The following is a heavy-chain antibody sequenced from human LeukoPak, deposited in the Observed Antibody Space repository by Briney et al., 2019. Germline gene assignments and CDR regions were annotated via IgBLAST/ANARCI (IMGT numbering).Heavy chain of an antibody. CDR3: ARRTSRGYYFDY. J-gene: IGHJ4*02. V-gene: IGHV3-33*01. CDR1: GFTFSSYG. Sequence: GRSLRLSCAASGFTFSSYGMHWVRQAPGKGLEWVAVIWYDGSNKYYADSVKGRFTISRDNSKNTLYLQMNSLRAEGTAVYYCARRTSRGYYFDYWGQGTLVTVSS. CDR2: IWYDGSNK.